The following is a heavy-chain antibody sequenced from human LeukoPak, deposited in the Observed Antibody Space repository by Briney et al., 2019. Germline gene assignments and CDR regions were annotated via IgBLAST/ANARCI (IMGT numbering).Heavy chain of an antibody. CDR3: ARQSIAARPIWYYYYYMDV. Sequence: ASVTVSCKASGYTFTGYYMHWVRQAPGQGLEWMGWINPNSGGTNYAQKFQGRVTMTRDTSISTAYMEPSRLRSDDTAVYYCARQSIAARPIWYYYYYMDVWGKGTTVTVSS. CDR1: GYTFTGYY. J-gene: IGHJ6*03. CDR2: INPNSGGT. D-gene: IGHD6-6*01. V-gene: IGHV1-2*02.